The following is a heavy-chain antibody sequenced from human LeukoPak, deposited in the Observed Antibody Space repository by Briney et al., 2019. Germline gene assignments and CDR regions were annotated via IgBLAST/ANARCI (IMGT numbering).Heavy chain of an antibody. Sequence: ASVKVSCTASGYTFTGYYMRWVRQAPGQGLEWMGWINANSGGTKYAQKFQGRVTMTRDTSIRTAYMELSRLRSDDTAVYYCARDRSPYSSRYDAFDIWGQGTRVTVSS. CDR1: GYTFTGYY. D-gene: IGHD6-19*01. V-gene: IGHV1-2*02. CDR2: INANSGGT. J-gene: IGHJ3*02. CDR3: ARDRSPYSSRYDAFDI.